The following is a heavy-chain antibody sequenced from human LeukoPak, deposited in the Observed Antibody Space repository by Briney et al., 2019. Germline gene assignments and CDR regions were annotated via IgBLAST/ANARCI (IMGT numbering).Heavy chain of an antibody. D-gene: IGHD2-21*01. V-gene: IGHV3-23*01. J-gene: IGHJ4*02. CDR1: GFTFSSYA. Sequence: GGSLRLSCAASGFTFSSYAMSRVRQAPGKGLEWVSAISGSGGSTYYADSVKGRFTISRDNSKNTLYLQMNSLRAEDTAVYYCASRLIVGSSGSDYWGQGTLVTVSS. CDR2: ISGSGGST. CDR3: ASRLIVGSSGSDY.